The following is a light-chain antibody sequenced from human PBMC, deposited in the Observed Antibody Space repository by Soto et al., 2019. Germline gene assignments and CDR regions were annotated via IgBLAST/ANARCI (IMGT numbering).Light chain of an antibody. CDR2: DVS. CDR3: SSYTSSSTWV. Sequence: QSALTQPASVSGSPGQSITISCTGTSSDVGGYNYVSWYQQQSGKAPKLMIYDVSLRPSGVSDRFSGSKSANTASLTISGLQAEDEADYHCSSYTSSSTWVFGGGTKLTVL. V-gene: IGLV2-14*03. J-gene: IGLJ3*02. CDR1: SSDVGGYNY.